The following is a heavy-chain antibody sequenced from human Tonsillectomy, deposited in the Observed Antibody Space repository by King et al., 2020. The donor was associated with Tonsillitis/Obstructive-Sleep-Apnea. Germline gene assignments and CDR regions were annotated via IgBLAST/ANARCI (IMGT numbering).Heavy chain of an antibody. J-gene: IGHJ4*02. Sequence: VQLVESGGGLVQPGGSLRLSCAASGFTFSTYAMSWVRQAPGKGLEWVSAITGGNIYTNYADSVEGRFTISRDNSENTLYLQMNSLRAEDTAVYFCAKRSQPSSGYFDSWGQGTLVTVSS. CDR2: ITGGNIYT. D-gene: IGHD3-3*01. CDR1: GFTFSTYA. CDR3: AKRSQPSSGYFDS. V-gene: IGHV3-23*04.